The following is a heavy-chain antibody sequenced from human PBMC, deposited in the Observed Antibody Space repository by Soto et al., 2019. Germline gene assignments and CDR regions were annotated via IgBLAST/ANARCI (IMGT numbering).Heavy chain of an antibody. J-gene: IGHJ5*02. CDR3: ARASGCSDGSCAFDP. CDR1: GASISSHY. V-gene: IGHV4-4*09. D-gene: IGHD2-15*01. Sequence: SETLSLTCSVSGASISSHYWSWIRQPPGKGLEWMGYIYSGSTTYNPSLTSRVTISIDTSKNQFSLNLRSVTAADTGVYYCARASGCSDGSCAFDPWGQGTLVTVS. CDR2: IYSGST.